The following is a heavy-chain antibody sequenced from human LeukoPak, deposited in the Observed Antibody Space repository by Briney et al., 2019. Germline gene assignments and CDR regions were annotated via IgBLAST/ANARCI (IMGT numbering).Heavy chain of an antibody. D-gene: IGHD3-9*01. CDR2: IYHSGST. V-gene: IGHV4-30-2*01. CDR1: GGSISSGGYS. Sequence: SETLSLTCAVSGGSISSGGYSGSWIRQPPGKGLEWIGYIYHSGSTYYNPSLKSRVTISVDRSKNQFSLKLSSVTAADTAVYYCARGGDILTERAFDIWGQGTMVTVSS. CDR3: ARGGDILTERAFDI. J-gene: IGHJ3*02.